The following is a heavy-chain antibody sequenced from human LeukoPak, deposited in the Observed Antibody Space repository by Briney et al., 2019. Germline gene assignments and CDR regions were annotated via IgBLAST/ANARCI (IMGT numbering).Heavy chain of an antibody. V-gene: IGHV3-43*01. D-gene: IGHD3-3*01. CDR1: GFTFDDYT. CDR3: AKDIHPHDFWCGSPREYNWFDP. CDR2: ISWDGGST. J-gene: IGHJ5*02. Sequence: GGSLRLSCAASGFTFDDYTMHWVRQAPGKGLEWVSLISWDGGSTYYADSVKGRFTISRDNSKNSLYLQMNSLRTEDTALYYCAKDIHPHDFWCGSPREYNWFDPWGQGTLVSVSS.